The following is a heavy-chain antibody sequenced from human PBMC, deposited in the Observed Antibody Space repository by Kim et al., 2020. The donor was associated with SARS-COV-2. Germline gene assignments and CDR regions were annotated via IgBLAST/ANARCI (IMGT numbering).Heavy chain of an antibody. CDR3: ARGTLAASARMTCYYFSDP. V-gene: IGHV1-8*01. CDR1: GYTFTNFA. CDR2: MNPASTNT. J-gene: IGHJ5*02. Sequence: ASVKVSCKASGYTFTNFAINWVRQAPGQGLEWMGWMNPASTNTSYAQKFQGRVTMTKDTSTTTAYMELSSLTSEDTAVYYCARGTLAASARMTCYYFSDP. D-gene: IGHD3-9*01.